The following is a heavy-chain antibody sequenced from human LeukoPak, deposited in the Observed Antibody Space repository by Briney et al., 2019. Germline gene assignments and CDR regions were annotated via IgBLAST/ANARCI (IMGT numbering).Heavy chain of an antibody. D-gene: IGHD3-10*01. CDR2: MNPNIGNT. Sequence: ASVKVSCKASVYTFTSYDINCVRQATGQGLECMGWMNPNIGNTGHAQKFQCRVTMTRNTSISTAYMELSSLTSDPTAVHYCARDLTPRRFGEFWFDPWGQGTLVTVSS. CDR1: VYTFTSYD. J-gene: IGHJ5*02. V-gene: IGHV1-8*01. CDR3: ARDLTPRRFGEFWFDP.